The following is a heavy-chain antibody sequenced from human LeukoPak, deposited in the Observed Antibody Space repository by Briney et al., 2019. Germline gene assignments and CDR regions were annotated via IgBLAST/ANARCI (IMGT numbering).Heavy chain of an antibody. D-gene: IGHD6-19*01. CDR3: ARAMPYFYGSIAVPGTIDY. J-gene: IGHJ4*02. Sequence: SETLSLTCAVYGETFIHNFWTWIRQPPGKGLDWIGQINHSGSTYYNPSLKSRVTILVDTSKNQFSLKLPSVTAADTAVYYCARAMPYFYGSIAVPGTIDYWGQGILVTVSS. CDR1: GETFIHNF. CDR2: INHSGST. V-gene: IGHV4-34*01.